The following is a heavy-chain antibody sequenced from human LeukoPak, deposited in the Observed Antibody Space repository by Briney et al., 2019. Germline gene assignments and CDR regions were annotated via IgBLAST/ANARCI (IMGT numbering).Heavy chain of an antibody. D-gene: IGHD3-9*01. V-gene: IGHV3-48*02. Sequence: GGSLRLSCAASVFTFRSYTMSWGPPTPGKGLEWVSHICRSSNTIYYEEFVKGRFTIYRENAKDCLYLQMNSLRDEDTAVYYCARRQGGDYDILTGYSRIWDFVYWGEGTLVTVFS. J-gene: IGHJ4*02. CDR3: ARRQGGDYDILTGYSRIWDFVY. CDR1: VFTFRSYT. CDR2: ICRSSNTI.